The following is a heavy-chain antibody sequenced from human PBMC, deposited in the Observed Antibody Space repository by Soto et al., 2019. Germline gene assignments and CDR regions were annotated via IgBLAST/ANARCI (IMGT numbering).Heavy chain of an antibody. V-gene: IGHV4-31*03. CDR3: ARDNRLSGPYFDY. Sequence: QVQLQESGPGLVKPSQTLSLTCTFSGGSISSGGYYWSWIRQHPGKGLEWIGYIYYSGSTYYNPSLKSRVTQSVDTSKDQFSLKLSSVTAADTAVYYCARDNRLSGPYFDYWGQGTLVTGFS. J-gene: IGHJ4*02. D-gene: IGHD3-16*02. CDR1: GGSISSGGYY. CDR2: IYYSGST.